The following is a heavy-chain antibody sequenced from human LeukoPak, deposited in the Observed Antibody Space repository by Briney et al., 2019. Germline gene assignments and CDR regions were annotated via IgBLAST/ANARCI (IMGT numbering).Heavy chain of an antibody. CDR3: ASFLGEGCSSTSCYIASWFDP. V-gene: IGHV1-69*01. D-gene: IGHD2-2*02. Sequence: SVKVSCKAAGGTFSSYAISWVRQAPGQGLEWMGGIIPIFGTANYAQKFQGRVTITADESTSTAYMELSSLRSEDTAVYYCASFLGEGCSSTSCYIASWFDPWGQGTLVTVSS. J-gene: IGHJ5*02. CDR1: GGTFSSYA. CDR2: IIPIFGTA.